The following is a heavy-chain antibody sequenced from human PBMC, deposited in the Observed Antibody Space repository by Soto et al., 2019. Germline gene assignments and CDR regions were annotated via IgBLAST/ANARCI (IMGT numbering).Heavy chain of an antibody. CDR3: TTDPPAGSRAIDY. Sequence: PGGSLRLSCAASGFTFADAWMSWVRQAPGRGLEWVGRIKREADGGTTDYPASVKGRFIISRDDSENTLYLQMNSLKTEDTAMYYCTTDPPAGSRAIDYWGQGTRVTVSS. CDR1: GFTFADAW. J-gene: IGHJ4*02. CDR2: IKREADGGTT. V-gene: IGHV3-15*01.